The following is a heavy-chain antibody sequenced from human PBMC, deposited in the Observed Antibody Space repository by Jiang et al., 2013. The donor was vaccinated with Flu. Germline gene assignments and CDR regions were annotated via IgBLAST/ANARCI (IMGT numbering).Heavy chain of an antibody. J-gene: IGHJ4*02. CDR3: VTAAHPDDPFEF. V-gene: IGHV3-7*01. Sequence: GSVRGRFIISRDNAKNSLSLQMNSLRAEDTAVFYCVTAAHPDDPFEFWGQGTRVTVSS. D-gene: IGHD6-6*01.